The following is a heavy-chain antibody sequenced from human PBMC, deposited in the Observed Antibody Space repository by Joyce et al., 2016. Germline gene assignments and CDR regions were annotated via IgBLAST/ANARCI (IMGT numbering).Heavy chain of an antibody. D-gene: IGHD3-10*01. V-gene: IGHV1-69*01. CDR2: VIPSFGAP. Sequence: QVQLVQSGAEVKKPGSSVKVSCRTSGGNFRSYAINWVRQAPGQGLEWMGGVIPSFGAPSYAQKFQGRVTITADGSTSIAYMELSSLRSEDTAVYFCARGGVRGSFSYLDYWGQGALVTVSS. CDR1: GGNFRSYA. CDR3: ARGGVRGSFSYLDY. J-gene: IGHJ4*02.